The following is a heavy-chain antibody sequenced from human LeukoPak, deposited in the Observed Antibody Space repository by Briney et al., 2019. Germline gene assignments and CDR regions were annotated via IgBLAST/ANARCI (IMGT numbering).Heavy chain of an antibody. J-gene: IGHJ4*02. CDR2: ISYDGGNK. V-gene: IGHV3-30-3*01. Sequence: GGSLRLSCAASGFTFSSYAMHWVRQAPGKGLEWVAVISYDGGNKYYTDSVKGRFTISRDNSKNTLYLQMNNLRGEDTAVYYCARDLTVTFVTTGSYWGQGARVTVSS. CDR3: ARDLTVTFVTTGSY. D-gene: IGHD3-10*01. CDR1: GFTFSSYA.